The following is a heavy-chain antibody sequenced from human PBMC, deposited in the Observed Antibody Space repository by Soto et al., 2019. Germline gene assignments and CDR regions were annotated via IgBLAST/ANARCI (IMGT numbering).Heavy chain of an antibody. CDR1: GFTFTSNA. CDR3: AKVSKYCSGGYCYSNYFFDY. V-gene: IGHV3-23*01. Sequence: VQLLESGGGLVQPGGSLRLSCAASGFTFTSNAMSWVRQAPGKGLEWVSAISGSGATTYYADSVKGRFTISRDNSKNTLYLQMHSLRAEDTAVYYCAKVSKYCSGGYCYSNYFFDYWGQGTLVTVSS. J-gene: IGHJ4*02. CDR2: ISGSGATT. D-gene: IGHD2-15*01.